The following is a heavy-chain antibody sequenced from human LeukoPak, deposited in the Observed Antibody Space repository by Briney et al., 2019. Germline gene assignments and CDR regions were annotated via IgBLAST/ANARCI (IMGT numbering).Heavy chain of an antibody. CDR2: IYYSGST. V-gene: IGHV4-59*01. CDR1: GGSISSYY. D-gene: IGHD6-6*01. CDR3: ARGGAARLHFQN. J-gene: IGHJ1*01. Sequence: PSETLSLTCTVSGGSISSYYWSWIRQPPGKGLKWVGYIYYSGSTNYNPSLKSRVTISVDTSKNQFSLKLSSVTAADTAVYYCARGGAARLHFQNWGQGTLVTVSS.